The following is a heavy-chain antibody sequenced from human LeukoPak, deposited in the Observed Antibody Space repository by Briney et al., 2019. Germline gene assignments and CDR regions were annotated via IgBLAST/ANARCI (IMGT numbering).Heavy chain of an antibody. Sequence: PGGSLRLSCAGSGFAFGTYAMNWVRQAPGKGLEWVSSISSSSSYIYYADSVKGRFTISRDNAKNSLYLQMNSLRAEDTAVYYCARLGSGSYKTGFDYWGQGTLVTVSS. J-gene: IGHJ4*02. CDR2: ISSSSSYI. D-gene: IGHD1-26*01. CDR3: ARLGSGSYKTGFDY. V-gene: IGHV3-21*01. CDR1: GFAFGTYA.